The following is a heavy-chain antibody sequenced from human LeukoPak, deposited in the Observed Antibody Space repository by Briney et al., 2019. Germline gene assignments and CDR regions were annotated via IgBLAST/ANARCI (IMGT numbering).Heavy chain of an antibody. J-gene: IGHJ4*02. V-gene: IGHV1-2*02. Sequence: GASVKVSCKASGYTFTGYYMHWVRQAPGQGLEWMGWINPNSGGTNYAQKFQGRVTMTRDTSISTAYMELSRLRSDDTAVYYCARALRDYDFWSGYYDYWGRGTLVTVSS. CDR2: INPNSGGT. D-gene: IGHD3-3*01. CDR3: ARALRDYDFWSGYYDY. CDR1: GYTFTGYY.